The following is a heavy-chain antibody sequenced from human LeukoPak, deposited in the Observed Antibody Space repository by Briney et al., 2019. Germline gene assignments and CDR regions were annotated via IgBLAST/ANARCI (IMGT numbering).Heavy chain of an antibody. CDR2: ISGSGGST. D-gene: IGHD1-26*01. CDR3: AKDLFPYSGSYYH. V-gene: IGHV3-23*01. Sequence: PGGSLRLSCAASGFTFSSYAMGWVRQAPGKGLEWVSAISGSGGSTYYADSVKGRFTISRDNSKNTLYLQMNSLRAEDTAVYYCAKDLFPYSGSYYHWGQGTLATVSS. J-gene: IGHJ5*02. CDR1: GFTFSSYA.